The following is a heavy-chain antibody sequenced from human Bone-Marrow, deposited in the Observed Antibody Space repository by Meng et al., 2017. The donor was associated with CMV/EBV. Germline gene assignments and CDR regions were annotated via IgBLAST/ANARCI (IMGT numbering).Heavy chain of an antibody. CDR3: ARGECSGVSCYSHYYYGMDV. V-gene: IGHV3-30-3*01. Sequence: GGSLRLSCAASGFTFSTYAMHWVRQAPGKGLEWVGVISYDGSKKYYADSVKGRFTISRDDSKNTLYLQMNSLRGEDTAVYYCARGECSGVSCYSHYYYGMDVWGQGTTVNVSS. CDR2: ISYDGSKK. D-gene: IGHD2-15*01. J-gene: IGHJ6*01. CDR1: GFTFSTYA.